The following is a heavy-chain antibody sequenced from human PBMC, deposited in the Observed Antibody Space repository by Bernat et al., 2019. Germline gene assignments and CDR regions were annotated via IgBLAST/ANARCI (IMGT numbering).Heavy chain of an antibody. V-gene: IGHV3-30*03. CDR3: AGEDGNHFDY. CDR1: GFTFSSYG. Sequence: QVQLVESGGGVVQPGRSLRLSCAASGFTFSSYGMHWVRQAPGKGLEWVAVISYDGSNKYYADSVKGRFTISRDNSKNTLYLQMNSLRVEDTAVYYCAGEDGNHFDYWGRGTLVTVSS. J-gene: IGHJ4*02. D-gene: IGHD4-23*01. CDR2: ISYDGSNK.